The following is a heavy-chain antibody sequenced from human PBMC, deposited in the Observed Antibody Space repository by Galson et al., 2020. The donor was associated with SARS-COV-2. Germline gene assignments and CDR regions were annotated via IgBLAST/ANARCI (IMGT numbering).Heavy chain of an antibody. D-gene: IGHD3-3*01. J-gene: IGHJ4*02. CDR3: AKDYLGREFTIFVIGGVY. Sequence: TGGSLRPSCAASGFTFDDYAMHWVRQAPGKGLEWVSGLSWNSGSIGYADSVKGRLTISRDNAKNSLYLQMNSLRAEDTALYYCAKDYLGREFTIFVIGGVYWGQGTLVTVSS. CDR2: LSWNSGSI. V-gene: IGHV3-9*01. CDR1: GFTFDDYA.